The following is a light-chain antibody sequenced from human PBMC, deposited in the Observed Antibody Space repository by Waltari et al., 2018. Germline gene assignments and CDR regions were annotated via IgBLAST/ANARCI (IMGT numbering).Light chain of an antibody. J-gene: IGKJ4*01. CDR2: GTS. CDR3: QQYDGEVVT. Sequence: EIVLTQSPGTLSLSPGERATISCRASQSFTSISLTWYQQKLGQAPRILIYGTSSSATGIPDRFSGSGSGTDFTLTISILEPEDFAVYYCQQYDGEVVTFGGGTKVEI. CDR1: QSFTSIS. V-gene: IGKV3-20*01.